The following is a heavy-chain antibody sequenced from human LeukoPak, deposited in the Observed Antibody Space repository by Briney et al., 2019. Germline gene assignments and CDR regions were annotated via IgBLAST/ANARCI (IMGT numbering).Heavy chain of an antibody. CDR3: ARSPTNCGGYCSPVY. J-gene: IGHJ4*02. CDR1: GYTFTGYC. V-gene: IGHV1-2*02. Sequence: ASVKVSCQASGYTFTGYCVHWVRQTPGQGLEWMGWINPNSGGTNYAQKFQGRVPMTRDRSISTAYMELNRLRSDETAVYYCARSPTNCGGYCSPVYWGEGTLVTVSS. D-gene: IGHD2-21*02. CDR2: INPNSGGT.